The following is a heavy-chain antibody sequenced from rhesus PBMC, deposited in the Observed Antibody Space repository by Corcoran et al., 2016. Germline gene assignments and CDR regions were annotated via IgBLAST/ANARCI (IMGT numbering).Heavy chain of an antibody. CDR3: ARDRITFGLDS. Sequence: QVQLKESGPGQVKPSETLSLTCAVSGGSISSGYGWGWIRQPPGKGREWVSTSYSSSGNSYYDTSLKSRVTISKDTSKNQFSLKLSAVTAADTAVYYCARDRITFGLDSWGQGVVVTVSS. CDR2: SYSSSGNS. D-gene: IGHD3-16*01. J-gene: IGHJ6*01. CDR1: GGSISSGYG. V-gene: IGHV4S7*01.